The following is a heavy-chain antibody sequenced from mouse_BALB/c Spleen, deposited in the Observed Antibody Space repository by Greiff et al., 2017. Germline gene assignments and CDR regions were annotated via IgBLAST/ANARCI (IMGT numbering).Heavy chain of an antibody. CDR1: GFSLTSYG. V-gene: IGHV2-9*02. CDR2: IWAGGST. J-gene: IGHJ4*01. CDR3: AREGLYAMDY. Sequence: VKVVESGPGLVAPSQSLSITCTVSGFSLTSYGVHWVRQPPGKGLEWLGVIWAGGSTNYNSALMSRLSISKDNSKSQVFLKMNSLQTDDTAMYYCAREGLYAMDYWGQGTSVTVSS. D-gene: IGHD3-1*01.